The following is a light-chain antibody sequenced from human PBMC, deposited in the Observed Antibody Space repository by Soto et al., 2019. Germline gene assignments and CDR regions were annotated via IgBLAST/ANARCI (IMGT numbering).Light chain of an antibody. CDR1: QSVGSY. J-gene: IGKJ4*01. CDR3: QQSTNWPPVT. Sequence: EIVLTQSPATLSLSPGERATLSCRASQSVGSYLAWYQQKPGQAPRLLIYDASTRATGIPARFSGSGSGTDFTLTISSLEPEDFAVYFCQQSTNWPPVTFGGGTKVEIK. CDR2: DAS. V-gene: IGKV3-11*01.